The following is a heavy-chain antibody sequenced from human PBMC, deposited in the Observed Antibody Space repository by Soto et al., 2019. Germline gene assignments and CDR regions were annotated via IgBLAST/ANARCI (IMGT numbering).Heavy chain of an antibody. D-gene: IGHD3-22*01. CDR2: IYYSGST. V-gene: IGHV4-31*03. Sequence: QVQLQESGPGLVKPSQTLSLTCTVSGGSISSGGYYWSWIRQHPGKGLEWIGYIYYSGSTYYNPSLQSRVTISVDTYKNQFSLKLSSVTAADTAVYYCAREYYYDSSGYYGNFDYWGQGTLVTVSS. CDR1: GGSISSGGYY. CDR3: AREYYYDSSGYYGNFDY. J-gene: IGHJ4*02.